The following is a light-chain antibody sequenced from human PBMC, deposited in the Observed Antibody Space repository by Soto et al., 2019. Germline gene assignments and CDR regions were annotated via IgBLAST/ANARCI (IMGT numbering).Light chain of an antibody. CDR2: DAS. V-gene: IGKV1-5*01. Sequence: DIKMTQSPSTLSASVGDKVSITCRASQSISSWLAWYQQKPGKAPKLLIYDASSLESGVPSRFSGSASGTEFILTISSLQPGDFSTYYCQQYNSYPWTFGQGTKVDI. CDR1: QSISSW. CDR3: QQYNSYPWT. J-gene: IGKJ1*01.